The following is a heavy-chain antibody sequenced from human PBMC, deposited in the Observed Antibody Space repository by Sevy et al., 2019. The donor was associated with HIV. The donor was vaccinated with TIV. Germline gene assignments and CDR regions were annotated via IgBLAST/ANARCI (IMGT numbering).Heavy chain of an antibody. D-gene: IGHD4-17*01. Sequence: ALVKVSCKVSGYTFTSYAMNWVRQAPGQGLEWMGRINTNTGNQTYAQGFTGRFVFSLDTSVSTAYLQISSLKAEDTAVYYCARGEIYGDYEYYFDYWGQGTLVTVSS. V-gene: IGHV7-4-1*02. CDR2: INTNTGNQ. CDR1: GYTFTSYA. J-gene: IGHJ4*02. CDR3: ARGEIYGDYEYYFDY.